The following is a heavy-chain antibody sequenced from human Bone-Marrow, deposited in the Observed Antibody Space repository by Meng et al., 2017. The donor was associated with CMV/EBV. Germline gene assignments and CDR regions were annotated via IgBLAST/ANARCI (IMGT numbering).Heavy chain of an antibody. Sequence: SETLSLTCAVYGGSFSGYYWSWIRQPPGKGLEWIGEINHSGSTNYNPSLKSRVTIPVDTSKNQFSLKLSSVSAADTAVYYCARGPTLTNTIFGVVIRPHYYYGMDVWGQGTTVTVSS. CDR1: GGSFSGYY. CDR2: INHSGST. D-gene: IGHD3-3*01. CDR3: ARGPTLTNTIFGVVIRPHYYYGMDV. J-gene: IGHJ6*02. V-gene: IGHV4-34*01.